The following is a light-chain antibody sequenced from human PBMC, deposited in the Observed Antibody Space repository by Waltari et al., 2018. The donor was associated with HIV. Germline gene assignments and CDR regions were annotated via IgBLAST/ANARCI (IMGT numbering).Light chain of an antibody. V-gene: IGLV3-21*02. J-gene: IGLJ3*02. CDR3: QVWDTGGDHPEWV. Sequence: SYVLTQPPSVSVAPGQTARVTCGGNNIGSKSVHWYQVKPGQAPVLVVYDDSDRPSGIPERFSGSNSGNTATLTISRVEAGDEADYYCQVWDTGGDHPEWVFGGGTKLTVL. CDR2: DDS. CDR1: NIGSKS.